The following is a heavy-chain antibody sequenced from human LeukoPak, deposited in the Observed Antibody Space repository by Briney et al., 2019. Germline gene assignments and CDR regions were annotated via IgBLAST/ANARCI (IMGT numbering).Heavy chain of an antibody. J-gene: IGHJ4*02. CDR1: GDSISSYY. Sequence: SETLSLTCTVSGDSISSYYWTWIRQPPGKGLEWIGYIYYSGTTNYNPSLKSRVTISVDTSKNQFSLKLSSVTAADTAVYYCASWRPLGFDYWGQGTLVTVSS. D-gene: IGHD3-3*01. CDR3: ASWRPLGFDY. CDR2: IYYSGTT. V-gene: IGHV4-59*01.